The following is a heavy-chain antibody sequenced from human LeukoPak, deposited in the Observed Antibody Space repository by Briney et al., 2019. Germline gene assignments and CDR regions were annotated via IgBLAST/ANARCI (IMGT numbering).Heavy chain of an antibody. V-gene: IGHV4-59*08. J-gene: IGHJ6*03. D-gene: IGHD4-17*01. Sequence: SETLSLTCTDSGGSISSYYWSWIRQPPGKGLEWIGYIYYSGSTNYNPSLKSRVTISVDTSKNQFSLKLSSVTAADTAVYYCATHYGDYYYYYMDVWGKGTTVTVSS. CDR2: IYYSGST. CDR1: GGSISSYY. CDR3: ATHYGDYYYYYMDV.